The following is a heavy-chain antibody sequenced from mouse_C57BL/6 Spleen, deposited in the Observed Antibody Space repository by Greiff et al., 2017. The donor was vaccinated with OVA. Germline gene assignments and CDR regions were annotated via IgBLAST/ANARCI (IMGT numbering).Heavy chain of an antibody. CDR3: ATTTVDWYFDV. CDR2: IYPGDGDT. V-gene: IGHV1-80*01. J-gene: IGHJ1*03. Sequence: QVQLQQSGAELVKPGASVKISCKASGYAFSSYWMNWVKQRPGKGLEWIGQIYPGDGDTNYNGKFKGKATLTADKSSSTAYMQLSSLASEDSAVYCCATTTVDWYFDVWGTGTTVTVSS. CDR1: GYAFSSYW. D-gene: IGHD1-1*01.